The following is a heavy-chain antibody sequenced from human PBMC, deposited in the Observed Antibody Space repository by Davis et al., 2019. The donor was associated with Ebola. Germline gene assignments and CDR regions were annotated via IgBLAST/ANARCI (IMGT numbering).Heavy chain of an antibody. V-gene: IGHV1-69*08. CDR3: ERGAPYYEYAFDI. CDR2: VLPILGTA. J-gene: IGHJ3*02. CDR1: AGTFINYT. Sequence: SSYASAGTFINYTFHCLRRPPPQGLHWMGTVLPILGTADYAQRSQGRVTITADESTSTAYMELSRLRSEDTAVYYCERGAPYYEYAFDIWGQGTMVTVSS. D-gene: IGHD3-22*01.